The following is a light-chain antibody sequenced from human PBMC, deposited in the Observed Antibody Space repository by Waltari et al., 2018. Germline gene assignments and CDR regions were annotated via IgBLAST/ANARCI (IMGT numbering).Light chain of an antibody. J-gene: IGKJ2*01. Sequence: VLTQSPGALSLPPGERATLSCRASQSLTKRYLAWYQQKPGQAPRLLIYGASSRAAGIPDRFSGSGSGTDFTLTISGLEPEDFAVYYCQQYGSSILYTFGQGTKLEIK. CDR2: GAS. CDR1: QSLTKRY. CDR3: QQYGSSILYT. V-gene: IGKV3-20*01.